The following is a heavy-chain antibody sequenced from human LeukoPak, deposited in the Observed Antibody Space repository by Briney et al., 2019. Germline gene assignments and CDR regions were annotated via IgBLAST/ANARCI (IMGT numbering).Heavy chain of an antibody. CDR3: ARAKTSDYDFWSGYLYYFDY. V-gene: IGHV4-34*01. CDR1: GGSFSGYY. D-gene: IGHD3-3*01. J-gene: IGHJ4*02. CDR2: INHSGST. Sequence: SETLSLTCAVYGGSFSGYYWSWIRQPPGKGLEWIGEINHSGSTNYNPSLKSRVTISVDTSKNQFSLKLSSVTAADTAVYYCARAKTSDYDFWSGYLYYFDYWGQGTLVTVSS.